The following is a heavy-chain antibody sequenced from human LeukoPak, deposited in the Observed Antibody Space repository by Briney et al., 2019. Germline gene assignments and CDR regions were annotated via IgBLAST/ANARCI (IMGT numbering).Heavy chain of an antibody. V-gene: IGHV4-4*07. CDR1: GGSISSYY. D-gene: IGHD2/OR15-2a*01. J-gene: IGHJ3*02. CDR2: IYTSGST. CDR3: AESFDRQDAFDI. Sequence: SETLSLTCTVSGGSISSYYWSWIRQPAGKGLEWIGRIYTSGSTNYNPSLKSRVTMSVDTSKNQFSLKLSSVTAADTAVYYCAESFDRQDAFDIWGQGTMVTVSS.